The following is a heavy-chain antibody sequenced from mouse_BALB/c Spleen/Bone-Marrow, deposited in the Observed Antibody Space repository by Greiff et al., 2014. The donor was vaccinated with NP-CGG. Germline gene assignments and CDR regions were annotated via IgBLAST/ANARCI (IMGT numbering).Heavy chain of an antibody. CDR2: ILPGSGST. CDR3: ARGCAMDY. V-gene: IGHV1-9*01. CDR1: GYTFSSCW. Sequence: VQVVESGAELMKPGASVKISCKATGYTFSSCWIEWVKQRPGHGLEWIGEILPGSGSTNYNEKFKGKATFTADTSSNTAYMQLSSLTSEDSAVYYCARGCAMDYWGQGTSVTVSS. J-gene: IGHJ4*01.